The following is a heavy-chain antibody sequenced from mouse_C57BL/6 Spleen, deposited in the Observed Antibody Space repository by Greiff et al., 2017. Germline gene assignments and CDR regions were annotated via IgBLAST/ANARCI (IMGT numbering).Heavy chain of an antibody. CDR1: GFTFSSYG. J-gene: IGHJ4*01. CDR2: ISSGGSYT. CDR3: ARQWIYDYDVGYAMDY. V-gene: IGHV5-6*01. Sequence: EVQVVESGGDLVKPGGSLKLSCAASGFTFSSYGMSWVRQTPDKRLEWVATISSGGSYTYYPDSVKGRFTISRDNAKNTLYLQMSSLKSEDTAMYYCARQWIYDYDVGYAMDYWGQGTSVTVSS. D-gene: IGHD2-4*01.